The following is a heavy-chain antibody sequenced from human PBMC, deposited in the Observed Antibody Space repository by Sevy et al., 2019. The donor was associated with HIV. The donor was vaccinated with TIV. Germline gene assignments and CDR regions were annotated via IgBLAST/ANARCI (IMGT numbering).Heavy chain of an antibody. V-gene: IGHV3-23*01. D-gene: IGHD2-8*01. CDR2: LSFGCVGI. J-gene: IGHJ4*02. CDR3: AREGCTKPHDY. CDR1: GFTFSKYS. Sequence: GGSLRLSCAASGFTFSKYSMSWVRQPPGKGLEWVSTLSFGCVGINDADSVKGRFTISRDNSKSSVYLQMNNLRPEDTAVYYCAREGCTKPHDYWGQGTLVTVSS.